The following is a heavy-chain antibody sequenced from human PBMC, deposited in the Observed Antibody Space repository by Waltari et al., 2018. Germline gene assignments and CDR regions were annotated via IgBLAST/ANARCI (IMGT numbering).Heavy chain of an antibody. Sequence: QVQLQESGPGLVKPSETLSLTCAVSGYSISSGYYWGWIRQPPGKGLAWIGSIYHSGSTYYNPSLKSRVTISVDTSKNQFSLKLSSVTAADTAVYYCVGLYSSSWYIDYWGQGTLVTVSS. V-gene: IGHV4-38-2*01. CDR2: IYHSGST. CDR1: GYSISSGYY. CDR3: VGLYSSSWYIDY. D-gene: IGHD6-13*01. J-gene: IGHJ4*02.